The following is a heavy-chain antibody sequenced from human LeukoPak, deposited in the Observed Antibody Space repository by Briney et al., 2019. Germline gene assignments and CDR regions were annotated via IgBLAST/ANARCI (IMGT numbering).Heavy chain of an antibody. D-gene: IGHD4-17*01. J-gene: IGHJ4*02. CDR3: ARAGGDYAFDY. CDR1: GGSLSDYY. CDR2: IYYSGST. Sequence: SETLSLTCTVSGGSLSDYYWTWVRQPPGKGLEWIGYIYYSGSTNYNPSLKSRVTISVDTSKNQFSLKLSSVTAADTAVYYCARAGGDYAFDYWGQGTLVTVSS. V-gene: IGHV4-59*08.